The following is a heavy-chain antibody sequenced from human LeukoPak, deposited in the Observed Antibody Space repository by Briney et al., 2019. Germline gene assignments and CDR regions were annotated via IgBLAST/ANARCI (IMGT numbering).Heavy chain of an antibody. D-gene: IGHD6-13*01. Sequence: PSQTLSLTCTVSGGSISSGGYYWSWIRQPPGKGLEWIGYIYYSGSTNYNPSLKSRVTISVDTSKNQFSLKLSSVTAADTAVYYCASTGGYSSSPFDYWGQGTLVIVSS. CDR1: GGSISSGGYY. J-gene: IGHJ4*02. CDR2: IYYSGST. V-gene: IGHV4-61*08. CDR3: ASTGGYSSSPFDY.